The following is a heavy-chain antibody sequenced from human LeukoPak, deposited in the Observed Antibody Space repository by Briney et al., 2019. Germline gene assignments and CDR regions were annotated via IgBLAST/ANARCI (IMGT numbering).Heavy chain of an antibody. CDR1: GGSFSGYY. CDR2: INHSGST. Sequence: SETLSLTCAVYGGSFSGYYWSWIRQPPGKGLEWIGEINHSGSTNYNPSLKSRVTISVDTSKNQSSLKLSSVTAADTAVYYCARGLYDFWSGYYSNWFDPWGQGTLVTVSS. J-gene: IGHJ5*02. CDR3: ARGLYDFWSGYYSNWFDP. V-gene: IGHV4-34*01. D-gene: IGHD3-3*01.